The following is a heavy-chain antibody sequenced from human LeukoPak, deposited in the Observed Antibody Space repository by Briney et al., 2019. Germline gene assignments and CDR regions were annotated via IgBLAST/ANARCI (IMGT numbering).Heavy chain of an antibody. V-gene: IGHV3-30*18. CDR1: KFTFSNYG. CDR3: AKEYDSGGYGAYFDY. D-gene: IGHD3-10*01. Sequence: GGSLRLSCTASKFTFSNYGMQWVRQAPGKGLEWVAVISSDGGTKYYAYSVKGRFTLSRDNSRNTLDLQMNSLGPEDTAVYYCAKEYDSGGYGAYFDYWGQGTLVTVSS. J-gene: IGHJ4*02. CDR2: ISSDGGTK.